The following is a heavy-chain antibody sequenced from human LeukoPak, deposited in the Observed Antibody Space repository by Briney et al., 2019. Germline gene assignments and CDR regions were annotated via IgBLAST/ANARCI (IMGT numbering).Heavy chain of an antibody. CDR2: ISSSGSTI. J-gene: IGHJ4*02. V-gene: IGHV3-11*04. CDR3: ARDEDYDSSGYSY. Sequence: GGSLRLSCAASGFTFSDYYMSWIRQAPGKGLEWVSYISSSGSTIYYADSVKGRSTISRDNAKNSLYLQMNSLRAEDTAVYYCARDEDYDSSGYSYWGQGTLVTVSS. D-gene: IGHD3-22*01. CDR1: GFTFSDYY.